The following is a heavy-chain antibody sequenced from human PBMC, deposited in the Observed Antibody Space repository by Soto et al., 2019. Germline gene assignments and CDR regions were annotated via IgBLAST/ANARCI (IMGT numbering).Heavy chain of an antibody. CDR3: ATRSGGGGAFDF. CDR2: ISSSGTTI. D-gene: IGHD3-10*01. J-gene: IGHJ3*01. CDR1: GFTFSTYE. V-gene: IGHV3-48*03. Sequence: EVQLVESGGGLVQPGGSLRLSCAASGFTFSTYEMNWVRQAPGKGLEWVSYISSSGTTIYYADSVKGRFTIPRDNAKNSFYLQIKGVRAEDPAVYYCATRSGGGGAFDFWGQGTMVTVSS.